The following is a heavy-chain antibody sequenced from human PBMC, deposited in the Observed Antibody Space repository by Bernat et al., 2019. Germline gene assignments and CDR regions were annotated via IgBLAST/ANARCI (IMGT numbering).Heavy chain of an antibody. CDR2: IWIDGSNK. D-gene: IGHD3-16*01. V-gene: IGHV3-33*01. J-gene: IGHJ4*02. Sequence: QVQLVESGGGVVQPGRSLRLSCATSGFSFRSYGMHWVRQAPGKGLEWVAVIWIDGSNKDYADSVKGRFTISRDNSKNTLNLQMNSLRAGDTAVDYCARDKGGDAPIDYWGQGTMVTVSS. CDR1: GFSFRSYG. CDR3: ARDKGGDAPIDY.